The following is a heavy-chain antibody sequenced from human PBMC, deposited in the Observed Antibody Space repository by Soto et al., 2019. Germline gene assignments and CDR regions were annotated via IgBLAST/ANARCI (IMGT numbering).Heavy chain of an antibody. Sequence: GGSLRLSCAASGFTFSSYAMSWVRQAPGKGLEWVSAISGSGGSTYYADSVKGRFTISRDNSKNTLYLQMNSLRAEDTAVYYCAKDGGFTVVPAAYYYYGMDVWGQGTTVTVSS. D-gene: IGHD2-2*01. CDR1: GFTFSSYA. V-gene: IGHV3-23*01. CDR2: ISGSGGST. J-gene: IGHJ6*02. CDR3: AKDGGFTVVPAAYYYYGMDV.